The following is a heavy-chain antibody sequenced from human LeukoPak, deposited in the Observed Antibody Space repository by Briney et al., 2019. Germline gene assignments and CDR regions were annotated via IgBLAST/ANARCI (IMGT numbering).Heavy chain of an antibody. CDR1: GFTFSKYW. D-gene: IGHD3-22*01. Sequence: GGSLRLSCAASGFTFSKYWMLWVRQAPGKGLESVSRINTDGTVTTYADSVKGRFTVSRDNADNIMFLQMNSVRDEDTAVYYCARRGGDSTGHQGDFDYWGQGTLVTVSS. V-gene: IGHV3-74*01. J-gene: IGHJ4*02. CDR3: ARRGGDSTGHQGDFDY. CDR2: INTDGTVT.